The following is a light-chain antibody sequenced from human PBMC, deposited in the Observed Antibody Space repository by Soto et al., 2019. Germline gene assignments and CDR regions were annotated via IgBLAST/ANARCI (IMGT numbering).Light chain of an antibody. Sequence: VLTQSPATLSLSPGERATLSFRASQSIHTSLAWYQQKSGKPPQLVIYDSTLRANGVPDRFGGSRSGTEFTLTINSLEPEDFAVYYCQQRNVWPPITFGQGTRLEIK. CDR3: QQRNVWPPIT. CDR1: QSIHTS. J-gene: IGKJ5*01. CDR2: DST. V-gene: IGKV3-11*01.